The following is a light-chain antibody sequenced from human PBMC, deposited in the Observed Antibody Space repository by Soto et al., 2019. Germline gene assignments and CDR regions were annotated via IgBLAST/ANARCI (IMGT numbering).Light chain of an antibody. Sequence: QSALTQPPSVSGSPGQSVTISCTGTSSDIGSYNRVSWYQQPPGTAPKLMIYEVTNRPSGVPDRFSGSKSGYTASLTISGVQAEDEADYYCSSYTRSSTVLFGGGTKLTVL. CDR3: SSYTRSSTVL. CDR1: SSDIGSYNR. CDR2: EVT. V-gene: IGLV2-18*02. J-gene: IGLJ2*01.